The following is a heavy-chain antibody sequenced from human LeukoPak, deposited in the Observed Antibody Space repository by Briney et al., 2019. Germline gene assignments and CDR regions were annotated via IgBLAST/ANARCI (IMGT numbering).Heavy chain of an antibody. CDR1: GGTFSSYA. J-gene: IGHJ4*02. V-gene: IGHV1-69*01. CDR3: ARGGFGPIHDYDILTGYYGPLILDY. D-gene: IGHD3-9*01. Sequence: SVKVSCKASGGTFSSYAISWVQQAPGQGLEWMGGIIPIFGTANYAQKFQGRVTITADESTSTAYMELSSPRSEDTAVYYCARGGFGPIHDYDILTGYYGPLILDYWGQGTLVTVSS. CDR2: IIPIFGTA.